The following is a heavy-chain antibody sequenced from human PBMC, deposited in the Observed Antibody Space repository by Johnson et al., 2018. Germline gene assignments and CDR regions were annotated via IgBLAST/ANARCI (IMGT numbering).Heavy chain of an antibody. CDR3: ARGRSAVRGVIYYYYMDV. J-gene: IGHJ6*03. CDR2: ISYDGSNK. D-gene: IGHD3-10*01. V-gene: IGHV3-30*03. CDR1: GFTFSNYA. Sequence: QVQLVESGGGLVQPGGSLRLSCAASGFTFSNYAVTWVRQAPGKGLEWVAVISYDGSNKYYADSVMGRFTISRDNSKNTLYLQMNSLRAEDTAVYDCARGRSAVRGVIYYYYMDVWGKGTTVTVSS.